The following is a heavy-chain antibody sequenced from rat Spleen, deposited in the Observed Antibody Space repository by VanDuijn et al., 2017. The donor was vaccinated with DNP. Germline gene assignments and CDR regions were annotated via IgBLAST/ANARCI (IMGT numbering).Heavy chain of an antibody. J-gene: IGHJ2*01. D-gene: IGHD4-1*01. CDR1: GFSLTTYN. CDR2: IWNTGDT. V-gene: IGHV2-41*01. CDR3: TRQGTGTTRHYFAN. Sequence: QVQLKESGPGLVQPSQTLSLTCTVAGFSLTTYNVHWVRQPPGKGLEWMGVIWNTGDTRYNSALKSRLSISKDTSKSQVFLKMNSLQTEDTATYYCTRQGTGTTRHYFANWGQGVMVTVSS.